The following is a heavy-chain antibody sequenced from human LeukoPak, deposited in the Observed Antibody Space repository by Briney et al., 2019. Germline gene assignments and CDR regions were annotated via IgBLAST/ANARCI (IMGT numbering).Heavy chain of an antibody. J-gene: IGHJ5*02. Sequence: SETLSLTCTVSGGSISSYYWSWIRQPPGKGLEWIGYIYYSGSTNYNPSLKSRATISVDTSKNQFSLKLSSVTAADTAVYYCARGSYRQLVDSNWFDPWGQGTLVTVSS. D-gene: IGHD6-13*01. CDR3: ARGSYRQLVDSNWFDP. CDR2: IYYSGST. CDR1: GGSISSYY. V-gene: IGHV4-59*08.